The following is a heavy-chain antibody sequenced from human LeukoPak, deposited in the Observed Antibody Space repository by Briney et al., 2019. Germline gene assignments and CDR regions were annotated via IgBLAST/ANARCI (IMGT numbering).Heavy chain of an antibody. V-gene: IGHV1-69*04. CDR1: GGTFISYA. D-gene: IGHD3-22*01. J-gene: IGHJ3*02. CDR3: ARTDYYDSSGYYPDAFDI. Sequence: SVKVSCKASGGTFISYAISWVRQAPGQGLEWMGRIIPILGIANYAQKFQGRVTITADKSTSTAYMELSSLRSEDTAVYYCARTDYYDSSGYYPDAFDIWGQGTMVTVSS. CDR2: IIPILGIA.